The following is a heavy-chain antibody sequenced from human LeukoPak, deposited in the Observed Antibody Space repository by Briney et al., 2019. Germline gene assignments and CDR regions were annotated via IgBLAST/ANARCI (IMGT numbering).Heavy chain of an antibody. CDR2: ISYDGSNE. CDR1: GFTFSSYG. J-gene: IGHJ6*03. Sequence: GGSLRLSCAASGFTFSSYGMHWVRQAPGKGLEWVAVISYDGSNEYYADSVKGRFTISRDNSKNTLYLQMNSLRAEDTAVYYCAKEGGEAVYFFHYYYMDVWDKGTTVTVSS. CDR3: AKEGGEAVYFFHYYYMDV. V-gene: IGHV3-30*18. D-gene: IGHD6-19*01.